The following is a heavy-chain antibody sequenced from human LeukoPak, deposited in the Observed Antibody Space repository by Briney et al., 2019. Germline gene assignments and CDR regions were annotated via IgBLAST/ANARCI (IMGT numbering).Heavy chain of an antibody. D-gene: IGHD2-15*01. Sequence: SETLSLTCTVSGGSISSGDYYWSWIRQPPGKGLEWIGYMYYSGSAYYNPSLKSRVSISVDTSKKQFSLKLTSVTAADTAVYYCARAHTSEYCSGGSCCSDTWFDPWGQGTLVTVSS. J-gene: IGHJ5*02. V-gene: IGHV4-30-4*01. CDR2: MYYSGSA. CDR1: GGSISSGDYY. CDR3: ARAHTSEYCSGGSCCSDTWFDP.